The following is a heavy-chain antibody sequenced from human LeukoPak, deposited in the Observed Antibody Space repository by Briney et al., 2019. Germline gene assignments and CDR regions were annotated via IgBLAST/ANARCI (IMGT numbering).Heavy chain of an antibody. V-gene: IGHV3-74*01. Sequence: GGSLRLSCAASGFTFTTYGMHWVRQAPGKGLVWVSRIMSDGRSTYADSVKGRFTISRDNSKNTLDLQMNSLRVEDTAVYFCAKDKDTPATAQPQRGYFESWGQGTLVTVSS. CDR2: IMSDGRST. J-gene: IGHJ4*02. D-gene: IGHD2-15*01. CDR1: GFTFTTYG. CDR3: AKDKDTPATAQPQRGYFES.